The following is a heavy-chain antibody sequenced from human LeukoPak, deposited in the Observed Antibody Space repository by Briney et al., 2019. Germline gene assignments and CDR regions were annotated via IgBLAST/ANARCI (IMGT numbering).Heavy chain of an antibody. V-gene: IGHV3-20*04. J-gene: IGHJ6*03. Sequence: PGGSLRLSCAASGFTVSSNYMSWVRQAPGKGLEWVSGIDWNGGSTGYADAVKGRFTISRDNARNSLYLQMNSLRAEDTALYYCAGVSSGWRSYYYYYMDVWGKGTTVTVSS. CDR3: AGVSSGWRSYYYYYMDV. CDR1: GFTVSSNY. D-gene: IGHD6-19*01. CDR2: IDWNGGST.